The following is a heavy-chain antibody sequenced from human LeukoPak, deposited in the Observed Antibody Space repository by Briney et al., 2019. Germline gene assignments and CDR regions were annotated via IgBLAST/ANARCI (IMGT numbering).Heavy chain of an antibody. CDR2: IYPGDSDT. V-gene: IGHV5-51*01. D-gene: IGHD6-13*01. J-gene: IGHJ6*02. CDR3: ARRIAAAGTYYGMDV. CDR1: GYSFTSYW. Sequence: GESLKISCKGSGYSFTSYWIGWVRQMPGKGLEWMGIIYPGDSDTRYSPSFQGQDTISADKSISTAYLQWSSLKASDTAMYYCARRIAAAGTYYGMDVWGQGTTVTVSS.